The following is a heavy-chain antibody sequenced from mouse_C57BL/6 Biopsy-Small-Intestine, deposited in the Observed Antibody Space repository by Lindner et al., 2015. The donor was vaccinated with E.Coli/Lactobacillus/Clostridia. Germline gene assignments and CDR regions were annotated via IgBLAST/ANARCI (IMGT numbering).Heavy chain of an antibody. V-gene: IGHV1-84*02. J-gene: IGHJ4*01. CDR1: GYALTDFF. D-gene: IGHD4-1*02. Sequence: SVKVSCKVSGYALTDFFVHWVRQAPGQGLEWMGWIYPKSGATNYAQQFQGRVTMTTDTSISTVNMHLNRLRSDDTAVYYCARDVSGINFDCWGQGTLVTVSS. CDR2: IYPKSGAT. CDR3: ARDVSGINFDC.